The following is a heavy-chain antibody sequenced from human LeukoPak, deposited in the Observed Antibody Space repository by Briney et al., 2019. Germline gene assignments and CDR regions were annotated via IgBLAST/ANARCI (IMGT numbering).Heavy chain of an antibody. Sequence: GGSLRLSCAASGFTVSSNYMSWVRQAPGKGLEWVSVIYSGGSTCYADSVKGRFTISRDNSKNTLYLQMNSLRAEDTAVYYCARDVASYCFDYWGQGTLVTVSS. CDR3: ARDVASYCFDY. V-gene: IGHV3-53*01. CDR2: IYSGGST. D-gene: IGHD2-15*01. CDR1: GFTVSSNY. J-gene: IGHJ4*02.